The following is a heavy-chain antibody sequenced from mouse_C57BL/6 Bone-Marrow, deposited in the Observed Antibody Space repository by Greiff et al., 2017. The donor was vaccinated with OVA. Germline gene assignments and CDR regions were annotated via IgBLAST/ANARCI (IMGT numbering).Heavy chain of an antibody. CDR1: GFTFSDYG. Sequence: EVQLQESGGGLVKPGGSLKLSCAASGFTFSDYGMHWVRQAPEKGLEWVAYISSGSSTIYYADTVKGRFTISRDNAKNTLFLQMTSLRSEDTAMYYCASGYWYFDVWGTAPTVPVSS. CDR2: ISSGSSTI. J-gene: IGHJ1*03. V-gene: IGHV5-17*01. CDR3: ASGYWYFDV.